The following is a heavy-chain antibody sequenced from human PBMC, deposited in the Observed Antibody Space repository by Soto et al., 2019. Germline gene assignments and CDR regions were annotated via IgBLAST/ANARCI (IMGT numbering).Heavy chain of an antibody. CDR3: AGGGDYDSSGYQLLYYFDY. Sequence: QVQLVQSGAEVKKPGSSVNVSCKASGGTFSSYAISWLRQAPGQGLEWMGGIIPIFGTANYVQKFQGRVTITADESTSTAYMELSSRRSEDTAAYYCAGGGDYDSSGYQLLYYFDYWGQGTLVTVSS. J-gene: IGHJ4*02. CDR1: GGTFSSYA. CDR2: IIPIFGTA. D-gene: IGHD3-22*01. V-gene: IGHV1-69*01.